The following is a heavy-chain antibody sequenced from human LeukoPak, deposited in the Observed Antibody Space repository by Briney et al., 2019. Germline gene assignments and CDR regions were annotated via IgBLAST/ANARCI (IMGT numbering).Heavy chain of an antibody. D-gene: IGHD3-10*01. Sequence: ETLSLTCTVSAGSISSYYWSWIRQPPGKGLEWIGYIYYSGSTNYNPSLKNRVTISVDTSKNQFSLKLSSVTAADTAVYYCARELLWFVESRVDAFYIWVQGTMVTVSS. CDR2: IYYSGST. J-gene: IGHJ3*02. V-gene: IGHV4-59*01. CDR3: ARELLWFVESRVDAFYI. CDR1: AGSISSYY.